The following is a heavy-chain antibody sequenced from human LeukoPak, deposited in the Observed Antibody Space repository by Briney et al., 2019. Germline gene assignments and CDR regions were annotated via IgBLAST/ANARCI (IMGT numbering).Heavy chain of an antibody. CDR3: TRFGESHFDF. CDR2: INPSNAET. V-gene: IGHV1-46*01. D-gene: IGHD3-10*01. J-gene: IGHJ4*02. CDR1: GYYFTGYY. Sequence: ASVKVSCKXSGYYFTGYYVHWVRQSPGQGLERVGIINPSNAETVYAQKFQGRVTMTTDTSTSTVYMELSSLTSDDTAVYYCTRFGESHFDFWGQGTLVTVSP.